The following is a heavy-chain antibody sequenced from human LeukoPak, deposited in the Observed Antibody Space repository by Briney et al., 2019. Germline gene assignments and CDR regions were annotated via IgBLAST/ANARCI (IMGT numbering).Heavy chain of an antibody. D-gene: IGHD2-8*02. CDR1: GFTFTDYG. CDR2: INNSGGNT. V-gene: IGHV3-23*01. CDR3: AKDAGASSAFFDL. Sequence: GGSLRLSCAAAGFTFTDYGMSWVRQAPGKGLEWVSTINNSGGNTHYADSVKGQFTTSRDNSKHTLYLQMNSLTDEDTAIYYCAKDAGASSAFFDLWGQGTLVTVSS. J-gene: IGHJ4*02.